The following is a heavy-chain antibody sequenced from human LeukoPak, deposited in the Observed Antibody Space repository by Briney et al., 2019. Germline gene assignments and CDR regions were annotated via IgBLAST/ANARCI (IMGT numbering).Heavy chain of an antibody. CDR2: ISPGGRNP. V-gene: IGHV3-30-3*02. Sequence: GGPLRLSCAASGFTFNGYAMHWLRQAPGKGLEWVAVISPGGRNPLYGDAVGRCITISGDKSKSPLALEMRSLTAEETAIYYCGKDTAGSVDAPPDYFQHWGQGTLVTVSS. CDR1: GFTFNGYA. D-gene: IGHD2-2*01. J-gene: IGHJ1*01. CDR3: GKDTAGSVDAPPDYFQH.